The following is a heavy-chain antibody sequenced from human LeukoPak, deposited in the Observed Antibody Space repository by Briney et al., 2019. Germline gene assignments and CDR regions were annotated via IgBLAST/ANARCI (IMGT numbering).Heavy chain of an antibody. CDR2: IKRKTWGGTI. CDR3: TTWLWESRGYIDY. CDR1: GLTVSNAW. Sequence: GCSLRLSRAASGLTVSNAWMMGVRQAPRKGVAWVGRIKRKTWGGTIDHAAPVKVKHTISRDDSNNTLYLQMHSLKTEDAAADYCTTWLWESRGYIDYWGQGTLVTVSS. V-gene: IGHV3-15*01. D-gene: IGHD3-22*01. J-gene: IGHJ4*02.